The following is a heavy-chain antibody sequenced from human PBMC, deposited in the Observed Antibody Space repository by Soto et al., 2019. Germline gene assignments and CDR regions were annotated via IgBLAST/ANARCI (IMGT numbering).Heavy chain of an antibody. CDR2: ISYDGSNK. D-gene: IGHD3-22*01. Sequence: SVGGVVQPGRSLRLSCAASGFTFSSYAMHWVRQAPGKGLEWVAVISYDGSNKYYADSVKGRFTISRDNSKNTLYLQMNSLRAEDTAVYYCARDQYYYDSSGPLDYWGQGTLVTVSS. CDR1: GFTFSSYA. V-gene: IGHV3-30-3*01. CDR3: ARDQYYYDSSGPLDY. J-gene: IGHJ4*02.